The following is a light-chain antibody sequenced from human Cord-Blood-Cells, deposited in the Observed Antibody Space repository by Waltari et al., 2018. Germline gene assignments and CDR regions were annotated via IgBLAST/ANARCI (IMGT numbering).Light chain of an antibody. CDR2: GAS. J-gene: IGKJ2*03. V-gene: IGKV3-15*01. CDR1: QSVNSN. CDR3: QQYNNWPYS. Sequence: EIVMTQSPATLSVSPGERATLSCRASQSVNSNLAWYQQKPGQAPRLLIYGASTRATGIPARFSGSGSGTEFTLTISSLQSEDFAVYYCQQYNNWPYSFCQGTKLEIK.